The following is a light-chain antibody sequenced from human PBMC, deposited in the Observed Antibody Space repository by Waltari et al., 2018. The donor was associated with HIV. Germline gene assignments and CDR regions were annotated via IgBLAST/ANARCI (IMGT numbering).Light chain of an antibody. CDR2: GAS. CDR3: QRYSTSPPYT. V-gene: IGKV3-20*01. Sequence: DIVLTQSPGTLSLSPGERATLTCRASQSIYGSYLAWYQQKPGHPPRFLIYGASSRAAGTPDRFSGSGSGTEFTLTISRLEPEDFAVYYCQRYSTSPPYTFGQGTKLENK. CDR1: QSIYGSY. J-gene: IGKJ2*01.